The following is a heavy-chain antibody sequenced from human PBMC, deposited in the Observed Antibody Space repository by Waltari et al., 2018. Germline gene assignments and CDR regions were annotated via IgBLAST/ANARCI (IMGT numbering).Heavy chain of an antibody. V-gene: IGHV4-39*01. D-gene: IGHD5-12*01. CDR2: IYYSGST. CDR3: ARHLPPVDIVATPFHYGMDV. J-gene: IGHJ6*02. Sequence: QLQLQESGPGLVKPSETLSLTCTVSGGSISSSSYYWGWIRQPPGKGLEWIGSIYYSGSTYYNPSLKSRVTISVDTSKNQFSLKLSSVTAADTAVYYCARHLPPVDIVATPFHYGMDVWGQGTTVTVSS. CDR1: GGSISSSSYY.